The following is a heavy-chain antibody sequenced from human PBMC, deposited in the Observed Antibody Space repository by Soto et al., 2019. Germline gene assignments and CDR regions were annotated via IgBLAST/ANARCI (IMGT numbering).Heavy chain of an antibody. D-gene: IGHD1-1*01. CDR3: ARGARLQHLENYFDY. V-gene: IGHV4-31*03. Sequence: PSETLSLTCTVSGGSISSGGYYWSWIRQHPGKGLEWIGYIYYSGSTYYNPSLKSRVTISVDTSKNQFSLKLSSVTAADTAVYYCARGARLQHLENYFDYWGQGTLVTVSS. J-gene: IGHJ4*02. CDR2: IYYSGST. CDR1: GGSISSGGYY.